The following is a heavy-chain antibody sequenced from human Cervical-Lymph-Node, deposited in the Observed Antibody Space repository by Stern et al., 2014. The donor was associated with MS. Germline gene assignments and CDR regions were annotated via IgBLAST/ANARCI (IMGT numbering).Heavy chain of an antibody. V-gene: IGHV1-69*01. CDR2: IIPIFGTT. J-gene: IGHJ5*02. CDR1: GGTFSNYD. D-gene: IGHD3-22*01. CDR3: AREYHDNLEGWFDP. Sequence: MQLVESGAEVKKPGSSVKVSCKASGGTFSNYDINWVRQAPGQGLEWMGGIIPIFGTTYYAQNFQGRVTITADESTSTVYMELSSLRSEDTAVYYCAREYHDNLEGWFDPWGQGTLVTVSS.